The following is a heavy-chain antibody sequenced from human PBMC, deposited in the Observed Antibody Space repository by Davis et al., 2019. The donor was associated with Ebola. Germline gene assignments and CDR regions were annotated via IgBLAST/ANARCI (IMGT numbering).Heavy chain of an antibody. V-gene: IGHV3-7*01. Sequence: PGGPLRLSCAASGFTFSNYWMTWVRQAPGKGLEWVANIKQDGSAKPYVGSVKGRFTISRDNTKNSLYLQMDSLRAEDTAVYYCTRHIYWAFDYWGQGTLVTVSS. CDR1: GFTFSNYW. CDR3: TRHIYWAFDY. CDR2: IKQDGSAK. J-gene: IGHJ4*02. D-gene: IGHD2-8*02.